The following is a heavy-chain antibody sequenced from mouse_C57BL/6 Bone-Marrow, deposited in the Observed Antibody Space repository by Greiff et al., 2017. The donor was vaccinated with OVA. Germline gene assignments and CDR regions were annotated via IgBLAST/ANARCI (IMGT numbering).Heavy chain of an antibody. CDR3: ARIPRSRYFDV. J-gene: IGHJ1*03. CDR2: ISYDGSN. Sequence: EVKLQESGPGLVKPSQSLSLTCSVTGYSITSGYYWNWIRQFPGNKLEWMGYISYDGSNNYNPSLKNRISITRDTSKNQFFLKLNSVTTEDTATYYCARIPRSRYFDVWGTGTTVTVSS. CDR1: GYSITSGYY. V-gene: IGHV3-6*01.